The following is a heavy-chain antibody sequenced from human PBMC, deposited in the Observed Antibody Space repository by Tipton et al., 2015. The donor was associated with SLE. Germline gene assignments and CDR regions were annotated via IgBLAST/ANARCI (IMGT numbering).Heavy chain of an antibody. CDR1: GGSISSSSYY. CDR3: LRHRTVRNDYSNPSDS. Sequence: TLSLTCTVSGGSISSSSYYWGWIRQPPGKGLEWIGSIYYSGSTYYNPSLKSRVTISGDTSRNQFSLKLSSVTAADTAVYYCLRHRTVRNDYSNPSDSWGPGILVTVSS. CDR2: IYYSGST. D-gene: IGHD4-11*01. J-gene: IGHJ4*02. V-gene: IGHV4-39*01.